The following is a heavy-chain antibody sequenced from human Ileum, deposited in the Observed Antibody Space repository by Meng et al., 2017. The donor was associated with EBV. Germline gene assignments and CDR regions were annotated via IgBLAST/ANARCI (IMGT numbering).Heavy chain of an antibody. V-gene: IGHV4-34*01. CDR1: GGSLNDYY. J-gene: IGHJ5*02. D-gene: IGHD4-23*01. Sequence: QVGRPQWGPVLLEPSETPSLTCAVYGGSLNDYYWTWLRQPPGKGLEWIGEIDQSGYTKFNPSLSSRATISRDTSNNQFSLRLNSVTAADTALYYCARYGRCNGNSFYCFDPWGQGTLVTVSS. CDR2: IDQSGYT. CDR3: ARYGRCNGNSFYCFDP.